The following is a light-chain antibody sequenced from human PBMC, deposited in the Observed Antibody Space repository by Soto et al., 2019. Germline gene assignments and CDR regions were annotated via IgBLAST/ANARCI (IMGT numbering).Light chain of an antibody. CDR1: QTGSNRY. CDR2: GVS. Sequence: IVLTQSPGTLSLSPGERTNPPCKGKQTGSNRYLAWYQQKSGQAPRLLIYGVSTRATGIPDRFSGSGSGTEFALTISRLEPEDFAVYICQHYGYPQWTFGPGTKVEIK. CDR3: QHYGYPQWT. V-gene: IGKV3-20*01. J-gene: IGKJ1*01.